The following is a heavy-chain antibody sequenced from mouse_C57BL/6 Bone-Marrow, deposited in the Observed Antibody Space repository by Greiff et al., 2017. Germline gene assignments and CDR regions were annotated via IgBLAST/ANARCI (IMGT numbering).Heavy chain of an antibody. V-gene: IGHV1-75*01. CDR1: GYTFTDYY. J-gene: IGHJ2*01. CDR2: LFPGSGST. D-gene: IGHD2-2*01. CDR3: ARVTVLLWLRRRGYYFDY. Sequence: VHLVESGPELVKPGASVEISCKASGYTFTDYYINWVKQRPGQGLEWIGWLFPGSGSTYYNEKFKGKATLTVDKSSSTAYMLLSSLTSEDSAVYCCARVTVLLWLRRRGYYFDYWGQGTTLTDSS.